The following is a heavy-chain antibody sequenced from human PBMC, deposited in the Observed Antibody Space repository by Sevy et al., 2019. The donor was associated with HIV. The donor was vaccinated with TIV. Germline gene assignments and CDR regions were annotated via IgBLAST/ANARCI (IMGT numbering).Heavy chain of an antibody. V-gene: IGHV3-9*01. CDR2: ISWNSGAI. J-gene: IGHJ4*02. CDR3: AKDRGYSYSSIDF. Sequence: GGSLRLSCAASEFIFDDYAMHWVRQVPGRGLQWVSGISWNSGAIDYADSVKGRITMSRDNAKNSLYLQMNNLRLEDTALYYGAKDRGYSYSSIDFWGQGTLVTVSS. D-gene: IGHD5-18*01. CDR1: EFIFDDYA.